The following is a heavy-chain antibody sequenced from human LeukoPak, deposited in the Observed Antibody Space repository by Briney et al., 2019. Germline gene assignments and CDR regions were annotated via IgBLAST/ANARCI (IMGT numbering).Heavy chain of an antibody. Sequence: ASVKVSCKASGYTFTSYGISWVRQTPGQGLEWMGIINPSGGSTSYAQKFQGRVTMTRDTSTSTVYMELSSLRSEDTAMYYCARDSSDSSGWDAFDYWGQGTLVTVSS. CDR2: INPSGGST. D-gene: IGHD6-19*01. CDR1: GYTFTSYG. J-gene: IGHJ4*02. CDR3: ARDSSDSSGWDAFDY. V-gene: IGHV1-46*01.